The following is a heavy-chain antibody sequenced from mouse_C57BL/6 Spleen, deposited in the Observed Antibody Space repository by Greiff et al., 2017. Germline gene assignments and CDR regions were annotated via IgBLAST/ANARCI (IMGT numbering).Heavy chain of an antibody. J-gene: IGHJ2*01. CDR2: IYPGSGST. Sequence: VQLQQPGAELVKPGASVKMSCKASGYTFTSYWITWVKQRPGQGLEWIGDIYPGSGSTNYNEKFKSKATLTVDTSSSTAYMQLSSLASEDSAVYYCASPRAGRVYFDYWGQGTTLTVSS. CDR3: ASPRAGRVYFDY. V-gene: IGHV1-55*01. CDR1: GYTFTSYW.